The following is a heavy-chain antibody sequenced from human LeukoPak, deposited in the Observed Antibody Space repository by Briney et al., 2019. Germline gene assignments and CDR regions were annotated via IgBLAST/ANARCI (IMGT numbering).Heavy chain of an antibody. CDR2: IYYSEST. CDR1: GGSISSSSYY. CDR3: ARDKSITIFGVVTTFNWFDP. J-gene: IGHJ5*02. Sequence: SETLSLTCTVSGGSISSSSYYWGWIRQPPGKGLEWIGSIYYSESTYYNPSLKSRVTISVDTSKNQFSLKLSSVTAADTAVYYCARDKSITIFGVVTTFNWFDPWGQGTLVTVSS. D-gene: IGHD3-3*01. V-gene: IGHV4-39*07.